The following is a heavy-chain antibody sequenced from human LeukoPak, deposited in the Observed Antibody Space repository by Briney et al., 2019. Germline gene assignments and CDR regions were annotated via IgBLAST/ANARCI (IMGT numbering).Heavy chain of an antibody. J-gene: IGHJ4*02. CDR1: GYSFTSYW. D-gene: IGHD2-2*01. V-gene: IGHV5-51*01. Sequence: PGESLKISCKGSGYSFTSYWIGWVRQMPGKGLEWMGIIYPGDSDTRYSPSFQGQVTISAGKSISTAYLQWSSLKASDTAMYYCARRYCSSTSCYGGVDYWGQGTLVTVSS. CDR2: IYPGDSDT. CDR3: ARRYCSSTSCYGGVDY.